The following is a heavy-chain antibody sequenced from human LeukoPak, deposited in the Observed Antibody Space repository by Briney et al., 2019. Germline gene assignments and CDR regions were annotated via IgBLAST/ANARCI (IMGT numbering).Heavy chain of an antibody. D-gene: IGHD3-3*01. CDR1: GGSISSSSYY. CDR3: ARLQHLHTFGVVTNWFDP. J-gene: IGHJ5*02. V-gene: IGHV4-39*01. Sequence: SETLSLTCTVSGGSISSSSYYWGWIRQPPGKGLEWIGSIYYSGSTYYNPSLKSRVTISVDTSKNQFSLKLSSVTAADTAVYYCARLQHLHTFGVVTNWFDPWGQGTLVTVSS. CDR2: IYYSGST.